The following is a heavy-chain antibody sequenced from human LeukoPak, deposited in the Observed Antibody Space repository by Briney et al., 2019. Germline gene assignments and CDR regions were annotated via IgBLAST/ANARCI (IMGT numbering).Heavy chain of an antibody. CDR3: AGSITIFGVVITDYYYYGMDV. V-gene: IGHV1-2*02. Sequence: GASVKVSCKASGYTFTGYYMHWVRQAPGQGLEWTGWINPNSGGTNYAQKFQGRVTMTRDTSISTAYMELSRLRSDDTAVYYCAGSITIFGVVITDYYYYGMDVWGQGTTVTVSS. CDR1: GYTFTGYY. J-gene: IGHJ6*02. CDR2: INPNSGGT. D-gene: IGHD3-3*01.